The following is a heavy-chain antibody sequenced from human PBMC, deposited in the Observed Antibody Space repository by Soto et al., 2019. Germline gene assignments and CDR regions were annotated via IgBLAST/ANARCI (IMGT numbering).Heavy chain of an antibody. D-gene: IGHD6-19*01. V-gene: IGHV3-30-3*01. J-gene: IGHJ6*02. Sequence: QVQLVESGGGVVQPGRSLRLSCAASGFTFSSYAMHWVRQAPGKGLEWVAVISYDGSNKYYADSVKGRFTISRDNSKNTLYLQMNSLRAEDTAVYYCARDHQWLVIGYYYSMGVWGQGTTVTVSS. CDR2: ISYDGSNK. CDR3: ARDHQWLVIGYYYSMGV. CDR1: GFTFSSYA.